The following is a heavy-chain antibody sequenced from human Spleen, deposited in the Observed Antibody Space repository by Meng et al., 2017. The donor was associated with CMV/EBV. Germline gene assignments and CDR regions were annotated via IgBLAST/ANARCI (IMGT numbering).Heavy chain of an antibody. D-gene: IGHD2-2*01. Sequence: SVKVSCKASGGTFSSYAISWVRQAPGQGLEWMGGIIPLLGITNYAQKFQGRVTITADKSTSTAYMELSSLRSEDTAVYYCASPARYCSSTSCIAAFDYWGQGTLVTVSS. J-gene: IGHJ4*02. CDR1: GGTFSSYA. CDR2: IIPLLGIT. V-gene: IGHV1-69*10. CDR3: ASPARYCSSTSCIAAFDY.